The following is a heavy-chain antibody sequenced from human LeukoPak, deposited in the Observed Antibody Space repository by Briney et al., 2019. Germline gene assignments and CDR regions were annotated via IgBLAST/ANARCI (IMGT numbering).Heavy chain of an antibody. J-gene: IGHJ3*02. Sequence: SETLSLTCAVYGGSFSGYYWSWIRQPPGKGLEWIGEINHSGSTNYNPSLKSRVTISVDTSKNQFSLKLSSVTAADTAVYYCARSSSASYDYVWGSYRYAFDIWGQGTMVTVSS. CDR3: ARSSSASYDYVWGSYRYAFDI. D-gene: IGHD3-16*02. CDR1: GGSFSGYY. V-gene: IGHV4-34*01. CDR2: INHSGST.